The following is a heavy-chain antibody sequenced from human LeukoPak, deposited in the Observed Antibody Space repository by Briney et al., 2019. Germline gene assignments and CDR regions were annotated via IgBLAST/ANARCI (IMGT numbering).Heavy chain of an antibody. CDR2: ISSSGSTI. D-gene: IGHD5-18*01. CDR1: GFTFSSYE. CDR3: ARGPAEEDTAMAKINWFDP. V-gene: IGHV3-48*03. J-gene: IGHJ5*02. Sequence: GGSLRLSCAASGFTFSSYEMNWVRQAPGKGLEWVSYISSSGSTIYYADSVRGRFTISRDNAKNSLYLQMNSLRAEDTAVYYCARGPAEEDTAMAKINWFDPWGQGTLVTVSS.